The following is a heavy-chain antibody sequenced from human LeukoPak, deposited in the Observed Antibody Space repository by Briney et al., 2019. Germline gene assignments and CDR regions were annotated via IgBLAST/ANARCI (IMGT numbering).Heavy chain of an antibody. J-gene: IGHJ4*02. CDR3: AKEAGQRRQQQAADY. CDR1: GYSFSTND. CDR2: ISGSGGYT. Sequence: GGSLRFSCAASGYSFSTNDMSWVRQAPGKGLEWVSSISGSGGYTFYADSVKGRFTISRDNSKNTLYLQMNSLRAEDTAVYYCAKEAGQRRQQQAADYWGQGSLVTVSS. V-gene: IGHV3-23*01. D-gene: IGHD6-13*01.